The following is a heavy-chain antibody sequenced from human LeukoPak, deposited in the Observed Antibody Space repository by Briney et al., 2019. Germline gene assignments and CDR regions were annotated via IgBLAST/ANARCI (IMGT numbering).Heavy chain of an antibody. CDR1: GYTFTSYD. CDR2: MNPNSGNT. Sequence: ASVKVSCKASGYTFTSYDINWVRQATGQGLEWMGLMNPNSGNTGYAQKFQGRVTMTRNTSISTAYMELSSLRSEDTAVYYCARGLSVRNYDSSGYSYDYWGQGTLVTVSS. CDR3: ARGLSVRNYDSSGYSYDY. J-gene: IGHJ4*02. V-gene: IGHV1-8*01. D-gene: IGHD3-22*01.